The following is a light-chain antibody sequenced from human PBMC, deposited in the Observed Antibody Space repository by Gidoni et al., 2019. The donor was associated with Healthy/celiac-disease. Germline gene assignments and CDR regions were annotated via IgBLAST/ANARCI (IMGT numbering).Light chain of an antibody. J-gene: IGKJ2*01. CDR1: QSLLHSNGYNY. V-gene: IGKV2-28*01. CDR3: MQALQTPYT. CDR2: LGS. Sequence: DIVITQSPLSLPVTPGEPASISCRSSQSLLHSNGYNYLDWYLQKPGQSPQLLIYLGSNRASGVPDRVSGSGSGTEFTMKSSRVEAEDVGVYYCMQALQTPYTFGQGTKLEIK.